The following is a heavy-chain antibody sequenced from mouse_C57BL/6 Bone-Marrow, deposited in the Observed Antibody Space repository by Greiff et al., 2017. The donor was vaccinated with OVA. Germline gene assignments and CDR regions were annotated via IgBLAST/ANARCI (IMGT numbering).Heavy chain of an antibody. J-gene: IGHJ2*01. D-gene: IGHD1-3*01. CDR2: ISDGGSYT. CDR3: ARSKLVYYFDY. Sequence: VATISDGGSYTYYPDNVKGRFTISRDNAKNNLYLQMSHLKSEDTAMYYCARSKLVYYFDYWGQGTTLTVSS. V-gene: IGHV5-4*01.